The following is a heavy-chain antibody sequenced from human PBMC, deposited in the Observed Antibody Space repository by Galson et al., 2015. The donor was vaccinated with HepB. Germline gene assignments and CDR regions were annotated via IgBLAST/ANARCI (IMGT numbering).Heavy chain of an antibody. J-gene: IGHJ4*02. Sequence: LSLTCTVSGGSISSSSYYWGWIRQPPGTGLAWFGSIYYSGSTYYHPSLKSRVTISVDTSKNHFSLTLSSLAAAATAVYYCARRISSSWSPFDYWGQGTLVTVSS. CDR3: ARRISSSWSPFDY. V-gene: IGHV4-39*02. CDR1: GGSISSSSYY. CDR2: IYYSGST. D-gene: IGHD6-13*01.